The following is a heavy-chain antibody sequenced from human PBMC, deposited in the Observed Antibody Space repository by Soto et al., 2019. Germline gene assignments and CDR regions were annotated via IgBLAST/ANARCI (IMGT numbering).Heavy chain of an antibody. CDR1: GGSISSSSYY. V-gene: IGHV4-39*07. J-gene: IGHJ6*03. D-gene: IGHD5-12*01. Sequence: SETLSLTCTVSGGSISSSSYYWGWIRQPPGKGLEWIGSIYYSGSTYYNPSLKSRVTISVDTSKNQFSLKLSSVTAADTAVYYCARGWLPTNYYYMDVWGKGTTVTVSS. CDR2: IYYSGST. CDR3: ARGWLPTNYYYMDV.